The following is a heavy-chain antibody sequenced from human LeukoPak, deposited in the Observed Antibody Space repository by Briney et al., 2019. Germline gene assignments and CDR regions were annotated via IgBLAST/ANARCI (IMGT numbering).Heavy chain of an antibody. D-gene: IGHD3-10*01. CDR3: ARDPITMVRGVIIKGY. Sequence: SETLSLTCTVSGGSISSSSYYWGWIRQPPGKGLEWIGSIYYSGSTYYNPSLKSRVTISVDTSKNQFSLKLSSVTAADTAVYYCARDPITMVRGVIIKGYWGQGTLVTVSS. V-gene: IGHV4-39*07. CDR1: GGSISSSSYY. J-gene: IGHJ4*02. CDR2: IYYSGST.